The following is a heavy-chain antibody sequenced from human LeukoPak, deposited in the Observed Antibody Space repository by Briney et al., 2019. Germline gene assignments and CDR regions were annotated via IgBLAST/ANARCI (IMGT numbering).Heavy chain of an antibody. V-gene: IGHV3-74*01. Sequence: PGGSLRLSCAASGFTFSSYWMDWVRQAPGKGLVWVSRIDSDGSSTTYADSVKGRFTISRDNAKNTLHLQVNSVRAEDTAVYYCARAYCTSTSCYGYFDYWGQGTLVTVSS. CDR1: GFTFSSYW. CDR2: IDSDGSST. CDR3: ARAYCTSTSCYGYFDY. D-gene: IGHD2-2*01. J-gene: IGHJ4*02.